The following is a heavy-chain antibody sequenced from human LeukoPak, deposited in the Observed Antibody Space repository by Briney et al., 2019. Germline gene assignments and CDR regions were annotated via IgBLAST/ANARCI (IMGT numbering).Heavy chain of an antibody. J-gene: IGHJ2*01. V-gene: IGHV1-18*01. CDR1: GYTFTSYG. CDR3: ARDLTVAGTFWYFDL. Sequence: VASVKVSCKASGYTFTSYGLTWVRQAPGQGLEWMGWISTYNGNTYYAQGLQGRVSMTTDTSTSTAYMELRSLRSDDTAVYYCARDLTVAGTFWYFDLWGRGTLVTVSS. CDR2: ISTYNGNT. D-gene: IGHD6-19*01.